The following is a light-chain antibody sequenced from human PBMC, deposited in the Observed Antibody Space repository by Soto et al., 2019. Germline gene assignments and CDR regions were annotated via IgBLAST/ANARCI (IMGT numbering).Light chain of an antibody. CDR2: GDN. CDR1: TSNIGAPYD. Sequence: QSVLTQPPSVSGAPGQRVSISCTGSTSNIGAPYDVHWYQHLPGTAPKLLIYGDNNRPSGVPDRFSGSKSGTSASLAITRLQAEDEADYYCQSYDISLHNYVFGTGTKLPS. J-gene: IGLJ1*01. CDR3: QSYDISLHNYV. V-gene: IGLV1-40*01.